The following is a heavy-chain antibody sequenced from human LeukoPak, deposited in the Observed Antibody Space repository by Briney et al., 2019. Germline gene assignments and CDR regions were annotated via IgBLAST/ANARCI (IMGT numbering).Heavy chain of an antibody. CDR1: GFTFSSSA. V-gene: IGHV3-23*05. CDR3: ARSVPDYTRFDY. CDR2: FKTKYNQV. Sequence: PGGSLRLSCAASGFTFSSSAMSWVRQAPGKGLEWVSTFKTKYNQVYYAESVRGRFTISTDNSNNTVYLQMTSLRAEDTALYYCARSVPDYTRFDYWGQGALVTVSS. D-gene: IGHD4-11*01. J-gene: IGHJ4*02.